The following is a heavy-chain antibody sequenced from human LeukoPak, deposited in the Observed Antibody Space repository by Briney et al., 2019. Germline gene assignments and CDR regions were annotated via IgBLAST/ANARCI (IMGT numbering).Heavy chain of an antibody. CDR2: MYHSGST. J-gene: IGHJ1*01. Sequence: SETLSLTCSVSGGSISTSNYYWVWIRQSPEKGLEWIATMYHSGSTYYNPSLKSRVTISVDTSKNQFSLKLSSVTAADTAAYYCARDGSYFQHWGQGTLVTVSS. CDR1: GGSISTSNYY. V-gene: IGHV4-39*07. CDR3: ARDGSYFQH.